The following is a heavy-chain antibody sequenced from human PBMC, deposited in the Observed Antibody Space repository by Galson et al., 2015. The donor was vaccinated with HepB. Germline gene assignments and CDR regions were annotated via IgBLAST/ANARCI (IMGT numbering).Heavy chain of an antibody. J-gene: IGHJ6*02. D-gene: IGHD4-11*01. Sequence: SLRLSCAASGFTFSSYAMHWVRQAPGKGLEWVAVISYDGSNKYYADSVKGRFTISRDNSKNTLYLQMNSLRAEDTAVYYCARAGGYSNYLDYYYGMDVWGQGTTVTVSS. CDR2: ISYDGSNK. CDR1: GFTFSSYA. CDR3: ARAGGYSNYLDYYYGMDV. V-gene: IGHV3-30-3*01.